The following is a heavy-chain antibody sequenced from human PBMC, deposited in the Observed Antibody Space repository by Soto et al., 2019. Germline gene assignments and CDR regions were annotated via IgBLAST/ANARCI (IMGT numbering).Heavy chain of an antibody. Sequence: QVQLVESGGGVVQPGRSLRLSCAASGFTFSSYGMHWVRQAPGKGLEWVAVIWYDGSNKYYADSVKGRFTISRDNSKNTLYLQMNSLRAEDTAVYYCARAGVILEPNWFDPWGQGTLVTASS. D-gene: IGHD1-1*01. J-gene: IGHJ5*02. V-gene: IGHV3-33*01. CDR1: GFTFSSYG. CDR3: ARAGVILEPNWFDP. CDR2: IWYDGSNK.